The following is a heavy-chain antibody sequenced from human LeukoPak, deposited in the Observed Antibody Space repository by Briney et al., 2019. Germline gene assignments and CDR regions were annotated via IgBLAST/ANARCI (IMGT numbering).Heavy chain of an antibody. CDR2: ISYDGSNK. CDR1: GFTFSSYA. Sequence: HPGGSLRLSCAASGFTFSSYAMHWVRQAPGKGLEWVAVISYDGSNKYYADSVKGRFTISRDNSKNTLYLQMNSLRAEDTAVYYCAKDRKKYSSNLIDYWGQGTLVTVSS. J-gene: IGHJ4*02. CDR3: AKDRKKYSSNLIDY. V-gene: IGHV3-30-3*01. D-gene: IGHD6-13*01.